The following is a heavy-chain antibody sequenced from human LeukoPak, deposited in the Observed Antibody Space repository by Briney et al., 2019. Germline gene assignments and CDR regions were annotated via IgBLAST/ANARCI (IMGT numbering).Heavy chain of an antibody. J-gene: IGHJ4*02. CDR3: AKGELGGGPIDY. V-gene: IGHV3-9*01. Sequence: GRSLRLSCAASGFTFDDYDMHWVRQAPGKGLEWVSGISWNSGSIGYADSVKGRFTISRDNAKNSLYLQMNSLRAEDTALYYCAKGELGGGPIDYWGQGTLVTVSS. CDR2: ISWNSGSI. CDR1: GFTFDDYD. D-gene: IGHD7-27*01.